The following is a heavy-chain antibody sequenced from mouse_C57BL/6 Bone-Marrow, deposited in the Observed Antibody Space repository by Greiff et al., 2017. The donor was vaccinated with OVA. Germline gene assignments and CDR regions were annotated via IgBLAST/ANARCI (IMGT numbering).Heavy chain of an antibody. CDR2: IDPETGGT. CDR1: GYTFTDYE. Sequence: QVQLQQSGAELVRPGASVTLSCKASGYTFTDYEMHWVKQTPVHGLEWIGAIDPETGGTAYNQKFKGKAILTADKSSSTAYMELRSLTSEDSAVYYCAGLRLSWFAYWGQGTLVTVSA. CDR3: AGLRLSWFAY. V-gene: IGHV1-15*01. D-gene: IGHD2-4*01. J-gene: IGHJ3*01.